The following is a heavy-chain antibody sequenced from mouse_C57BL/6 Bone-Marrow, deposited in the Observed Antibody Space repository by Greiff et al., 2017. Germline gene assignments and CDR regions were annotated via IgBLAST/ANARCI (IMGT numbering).Heavy chain of an antibody. J-gene: IGHJ3*01. CDR1: GFTFSSYG. V-gene: IGHV5-6*01. Sequence: EVQLQESGGDLVKPGGSLKLSCAASGFTFSSYGMSWVRQTPDKRLEWVATISSGGSYTYYPDSVKGRFTISRDNAKNTLYLQMSSLKSEDTAMYYCARRALTGTGLAYWGQGTLVTVSA. CDR2: ISSGGSYT. D-gene: IGHD4-1*01. CDR3: ARRALTGTGLAY.